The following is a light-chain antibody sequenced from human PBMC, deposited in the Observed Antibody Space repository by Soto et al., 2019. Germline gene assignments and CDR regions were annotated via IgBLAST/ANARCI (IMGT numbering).Light chain of an antibody. CDR3: AAWDDSLSGLYV. Sequence: QSVLTQPPSASGTPGPRVTISCSGSSSNIGSNYVYWYQQLPGTAPKLLIYRNNQRPSGVPDRLSGSKSGTSASLAISGLRSEDEADYYCAAWDDSLSGLYVVGTGTKVTVL. CDR2: RNN. V-gene: IGLV1-47*01. J-gene: IGLJ1*01. CDR1: SSNIGSNY.